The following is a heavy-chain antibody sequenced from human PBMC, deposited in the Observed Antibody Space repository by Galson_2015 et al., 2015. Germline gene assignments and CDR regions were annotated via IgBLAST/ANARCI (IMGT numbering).Heavy chain of an antibody. J-gene: IGHJ5*02. CDR2: INTSGTT. CDR3: ARGGGDL. Sequence: TLSLTCTVSGASISTHNYFWSWNRQPAGKGLEWIGRINTSGTTDYNPSLKSRVTISVDTSKNQFSLKLSSVTAADTAVYYCARGGGDLWGQGTLVTVSS. V-gene: IGHV4-61*02. CDR1: GASISTHNYF.